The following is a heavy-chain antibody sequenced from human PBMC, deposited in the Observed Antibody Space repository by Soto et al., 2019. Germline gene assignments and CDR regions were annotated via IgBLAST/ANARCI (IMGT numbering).Heavy chain of an antibody. V-gene: IGHV3-66*01. CDR1: GFTFSTYA. J-gene: IGHJ4*02. Sequence: GGSLRLSCAASGFTFSTYAMAWVRQAPGKGLEWVSIIYSGGTTYYADSVKGRFTISGDNSKNTLWLQMHSLRADDTAVYYCARDTTVTTPSYFDYWGQGTLVTVSS. CDR2: IYSGGTT. D-gene: IGHD4-17*01. CDR3: ARDTTVTTPSYFDY.